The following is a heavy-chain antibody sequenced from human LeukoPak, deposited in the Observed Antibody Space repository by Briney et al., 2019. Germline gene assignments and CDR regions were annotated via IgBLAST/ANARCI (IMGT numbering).Heavy chain of an antibody. J-gene: IGHJ6*03. CDR1: GGTFSSYA. V-gene: IGHV1-69*05. D-gene: IGHD3-10*01. CDR2: IIPIFGTA. Sequence: SVKVSCKASGGTFSSYAISWVRQAPGQGLEWMGGIIPIFGTANYAQKFQGRVTITTDESTSTAYMELSSLRSEDTAIYYCARARGSGSYYGHDYYYYHYMDVWGKGTTVTVSS. CDR3: ARARGSGSYYGHDYYYYHYMDV.